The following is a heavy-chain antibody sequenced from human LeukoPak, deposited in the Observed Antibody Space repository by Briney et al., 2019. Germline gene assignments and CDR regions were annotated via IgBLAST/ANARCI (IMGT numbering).Heavy chain of an antibody. CDR2: INTNSGCT. CDR1: GYTFTVYY. D-gene: IGHD1-26*01. V-gene: IGHV1-2*02. J-gene: IGHJ4*02. Sequence: ASVTVSFTASGYTFTVYYMHWVRHAHGQGHERMWGINTNSGCTNYAQKFQGRVTITRDTSISTAYMELSRLRSDDTAVYYCARGTVSGSYVPGGYWGQGTLVTVSS. CDR3: ARGTVSGSYVPGGY.